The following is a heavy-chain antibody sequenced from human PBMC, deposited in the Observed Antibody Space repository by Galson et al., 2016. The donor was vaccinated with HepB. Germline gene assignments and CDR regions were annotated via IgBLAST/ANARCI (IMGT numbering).Heavy chain of an antibody. CDR3: AKDSRELEKYYYYCYGMDV. V-gene: IGHV3-21*01. J-gene: IGHJ6*02. D-gene: IGHD1-26*01. CDR2: IGSSGRSI. Sequence: SLRLSCAVSGFTFSSYSMNWVRQAPGKGLEWVSSIGSSGRSIYYADSVKGRFTISRDNAKKSLYLQMNSLRAEDTAVYYCAKDSRELEKYYYYCYGMDVWGQGTTVTVSS. CDR1: GFTFSSYS.